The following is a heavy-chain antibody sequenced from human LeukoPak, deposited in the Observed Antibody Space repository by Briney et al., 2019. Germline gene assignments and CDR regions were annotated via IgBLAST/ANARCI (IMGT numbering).Heavy chain of an antibody. J-gene: IGHJ4*02. CDR3: ARFKAAPYYFDY. V-gene: IGHV3-21*01. CDR1: GFTFSSYS. D-gene: IGHD6-13*01. CDR2: ISSSSSYI. Sequence: GGSLRLSCAASGFTFSSYSMNWVRQAPGKGLEWVSSISSSSSYIYYADSVKGRFTISRDNAKNSLYLQMNSLRAEDTAVYYCARFKAAPYYFDYWGRGTLVTVSS.